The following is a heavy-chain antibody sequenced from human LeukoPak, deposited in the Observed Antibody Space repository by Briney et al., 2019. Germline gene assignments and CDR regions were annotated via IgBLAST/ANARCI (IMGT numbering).Heavy chain of an antibody. Sequence: PGGSLRLSCAASGSTFSSYAMSWVRQAPGKGLEWVSAISGSGGSTYYADSVKGRFTISRDNSKNTLYLQMNSLRAEDTAVYYCAKDVNYYDSSGPFDYWGQGTLVTVSS. CDR2: ISGSGGST. CDR1: GSTFSSYA. D-gene: IGHD3-22*01. CDR3: AKDVNYYDSSGPFDY. V-gene: IGHV3-23*01. J-gene: IGHJ4*02.